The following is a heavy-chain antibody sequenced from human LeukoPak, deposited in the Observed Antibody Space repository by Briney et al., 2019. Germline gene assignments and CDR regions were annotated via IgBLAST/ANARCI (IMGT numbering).Heavy chain of an antibody. CDR2: IYHSGST. CDR1: GGSVSSYY. Sequence: SETLSPTCTVSGGSVSSYYWSWIRQSPGRGLEWIGYIYHSGSTNYNPSLKSRVTMSVDTSKNQFSLKLTSLTAADSALYYCAREVVLHGYMVRGVKSGLDVWGQGTTVTVSS. V-gene: IGHV4-59*02. J-gene: IGHJ6*02. D-gene: IGHD3-10*01. CDR3: AREVVLHGYMVRGVKSGLDV.